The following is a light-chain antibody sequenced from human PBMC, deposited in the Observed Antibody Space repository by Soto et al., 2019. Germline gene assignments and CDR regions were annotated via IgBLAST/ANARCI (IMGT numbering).Light chain of an antibody. J-gene: IGKJ5*01. CDR1: QSVSSN. CDR3: QYYLTPRIT. CDR2: GAS. V-gene: IGKV3-15*01. Sequence: EIVMTQSPATLSVSPGERATLSCRASQSVSSNLAWYQQKPGQAPRLLIYGASTRATVIPAGFSGSGSETEFTLTISSLQYEDFAVYYFQYYLTPRITFGQGIRLE.